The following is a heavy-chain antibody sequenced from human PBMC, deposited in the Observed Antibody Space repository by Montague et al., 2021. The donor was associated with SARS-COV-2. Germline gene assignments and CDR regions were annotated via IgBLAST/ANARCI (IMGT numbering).Heavy chain of an antibody. CDR1: GGSISSSNW. D-gene: IGHD1-26*01. CDR3: ARVIVGATSTPAESDY. Sequence: SETLSLTCAVSGGSISSSNWWSWVRQPPGKGLEWIGEIYHSGSTNYNPSLKSRVTISVDKSKNQFSLKLSSATAADTAVYYCARVIVGATSTPAESDYWGQGTLVTVSS. CDR2: IYHSGST. J-gene: IGHJ4*01. V-gene: IGHV4-4*02.